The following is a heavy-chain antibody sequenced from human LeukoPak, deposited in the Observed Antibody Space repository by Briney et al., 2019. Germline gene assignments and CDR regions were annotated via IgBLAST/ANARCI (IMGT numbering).Heavy chain of an antibody. D-gene: IGHD3-10*02. J-gene: IGHJ6*04. V-gene: IGHV3-21*01. CDR3: AELGITMIGGV. Sequence: GGSLRLSCAASGFTFSSYTMNWVRQAPGKGLEWVSSISSSSSYIYYADSLKGRFTISRDNAKNSLSLQMNRLRAEDTAVYYCAELGITMIGGVWGKGTTVTISS. CDR2: ISSSSSYI. CDR1: GFTFSSYT.